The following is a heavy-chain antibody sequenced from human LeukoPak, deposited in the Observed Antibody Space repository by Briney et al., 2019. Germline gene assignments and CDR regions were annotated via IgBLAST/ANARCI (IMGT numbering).Heavy chain of an antibody. CDR3: ATRSGWYTDDAFDI. Sequence: ASVEVSCKVSGYTLTELSMHWVRQAPGKGLEWMGGFDPEDGETIYAQKFQGRVTMTEDTSTDTAYMELSSLRSEDTAVYYCATRSGWYTDDAFDIWGQGTMVTVSS. J-gene: IGHJ3*02. D-gene: IGHD6-19*01. V-gene: IGHV1-24*01. CDR2: FDPEDGET. CDR1: GYTLTELS.